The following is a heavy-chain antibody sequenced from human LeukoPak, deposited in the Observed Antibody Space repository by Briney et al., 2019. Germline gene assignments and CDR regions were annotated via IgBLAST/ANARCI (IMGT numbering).Heavy chain of an antibody. V-gene: IGHV3-23*01. CDR2: ISGSGGST. Sequence: GGSLRLSCAASGFTFSSYAMSWVRQAPGKGLEWVSAISGSGGSTYYADSVKGRFTISRDNSKNTLYLQMNSLRAEDTAVYYCAKDSGSPGPYNHRTAFDIWGQGTMVTVSS. D-gene: IGHD3-10*01. CDR3: AKDSGSPGPYNHRTAFDI. CDR1: GFTFSSYA. J-gene: IGHJ3*02.